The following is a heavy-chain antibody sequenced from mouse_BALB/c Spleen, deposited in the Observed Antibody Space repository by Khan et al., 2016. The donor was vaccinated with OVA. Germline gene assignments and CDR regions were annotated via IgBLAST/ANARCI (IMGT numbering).Heavy chain of an antibody. CDR1: GFSLTGFG. V-gene: IGHV2-6-7*01. CDR3: ARELRLGGFAY. Sequence: QVQLKESGPGLVAPSQSLSITCTVSGFSLTGFGINWVRQPPGKGLEWLGMIWGDGSTDYNSALKSRLSISKDNSKRQVFLKMNSLQTDDTARYYCARELRLGGFAYWGQGTLVTVSA. CDR2: IWGDGST. D-gene: IGHD1-2*01. J-gene: IGHJ3*01.